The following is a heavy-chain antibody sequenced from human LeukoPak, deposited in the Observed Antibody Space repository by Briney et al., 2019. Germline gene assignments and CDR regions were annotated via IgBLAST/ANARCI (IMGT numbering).Heavy chain of an antibody. CDR2: INWNGGST. Sequence: GGSLRLSCAASGFTFDDYGMSWVRQAPGKGLEWVSGINWNGGSTGYADSVKGRFTISRDNAKNSLYLQMNSLRAEDTALYYCARALPRYDFWSGYYYYYYYYMDVWGKGTTVTVSS. J-gene: IGHJ6*03. D-gene: IGHD3-3*01. V-gene: IGHV3-20*04. CDR3: ARALPRYDFWSGYYYYYYYYMDV. CDR1: GFTFDDYG.